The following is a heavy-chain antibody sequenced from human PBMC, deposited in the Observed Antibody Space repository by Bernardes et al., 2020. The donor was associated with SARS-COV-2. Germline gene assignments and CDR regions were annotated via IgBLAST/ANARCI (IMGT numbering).Heavy chain of an antibody. V-gene: IGHV1-2*02. CDR2: INPNSGGT. Sequence: SVKVSCKASGYTFTGYYMHWVRQAPGQGLEWMGWINPNSGGTNYAQKFQGRVTMTRDTSISTAYMELSRLRSDDTAVYFCARVGDYGDYSYFDYWGQGTLVTVSS. D-gene: IGHD4-17*01. CDR1: GYTFTGYY. CDR3: ARVGDYGDYSYFDY. J-gene: IGHJ4*02.